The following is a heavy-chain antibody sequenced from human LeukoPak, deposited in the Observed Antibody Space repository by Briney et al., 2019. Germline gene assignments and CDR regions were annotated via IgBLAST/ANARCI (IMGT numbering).Heavy chain of an antibody. CDR1: GGSISTGGYY. CDR3: ARTVYYDSSGYHYYFDY. Sequence: KFSETLSLTCTLSGGSISTGGYYCRWIRQHPGKGLEWIWYIYYSGGTSYNPSLKSRVTISIDTSKNRFSLKLSSVTAADTAVYYCARTVYYDSSGYHYYFDYWGQGTLVTVSS. J-gene: IGHJ4*02. V-gene: IGHV4-31*03. D-gene: IGHD3-22*01. CDR2: IYYSGGT.